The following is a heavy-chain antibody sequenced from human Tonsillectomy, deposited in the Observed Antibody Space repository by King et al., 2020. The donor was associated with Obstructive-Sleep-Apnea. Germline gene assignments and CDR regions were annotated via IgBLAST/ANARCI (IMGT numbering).Heavy chain of an antibody. J-gene: IGHJ5*02. CDR3: ARGGPTIFGP. CDR1: GGSISSYY. V-gene: IGHV4-59*01. CDR2: IYYSGST. Sequence: LQLQESGPGLVKPSETLSLTCTVSGGSISSYYWSWIRQPPGKGLEWIGYIYYSGSTNYNPSLKSRVTISVDTSKNQFSLKLSSVTAADTAVYYCARGGPTIFGPWGQGTLVTVSS. D-gene: IGHD3-3*01.